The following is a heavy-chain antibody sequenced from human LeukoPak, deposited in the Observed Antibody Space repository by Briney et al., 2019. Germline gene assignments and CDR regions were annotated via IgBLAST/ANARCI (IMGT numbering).Heavy chain of an antibody. D-gene: IGHD2/OR15-2a*01. Sequence: PSETLSLTCTVSGGSINSYYWSWIRQPPGEGLEWIGYIYYSGSTNYNPSLKSRVTMSVDTSENQFSLKLTSVTAADTAVYYCVRLNIKHGSDIWGQGTMVTVSS. J-gene: IGHJ3*02. CDR3: VRLNIKHGSDI. V-gene: IGHV4-59*08. CDR1: GGSINSYY. CDR2: IYYSGST.